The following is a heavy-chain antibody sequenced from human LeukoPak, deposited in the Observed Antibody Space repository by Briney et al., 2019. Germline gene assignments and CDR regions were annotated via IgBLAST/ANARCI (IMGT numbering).Heavy chain of an antibody. V-gene: IGHV3-30-3*01. CDR1: GFTFSSYA. D-gene: IGHD1-26*01. J-gene: IGHJ4*02. Sequence: GGSLRLSCAASGFTFSSYAMHWVRQAPGKGLEWVAVISYDGSNKYYADSVKGRFTISRDNSKNTLYLQMNSLRAEDTAVYYCARRGATTSRWGQGTLVTVSS. CDR3: ARRGATTSR. CDR2: ISYDGSNK.